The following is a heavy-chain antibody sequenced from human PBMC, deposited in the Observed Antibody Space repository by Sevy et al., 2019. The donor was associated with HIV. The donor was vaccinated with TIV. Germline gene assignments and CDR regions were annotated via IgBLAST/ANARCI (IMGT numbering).Heavy chain of an antibody. D-gene: IGHD5-12*01. CDR2: FDPEDGET. V-gene: IGHV1-24*01. CDR1: GYTLTELS. J-gene: IGHJ4*02. CDR3: ATKATSATLTDY. Sequence: ASVKVSCKVSGYTLTELSMHWVRQAPGKGLEWMGGFDPEDGETIYAQKFQGTVTMTEDTSTDTAYMELSSLRSEDTAVYYCATKATSATLTDYWGQGTLVTVSS.